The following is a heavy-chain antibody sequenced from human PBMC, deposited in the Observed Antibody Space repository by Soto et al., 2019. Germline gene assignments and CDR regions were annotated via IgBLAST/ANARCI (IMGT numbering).Heavy chain of an antibody. CDR2: ISGSGGST. V-gene: IGHV3-23*01. J-gene: IGHJ4*02. CDR3: AKQQGCSGGSCFLPPLDY. CDR1: GFTFSSYA. D-gene: IGHD2-15*01. Sequence: GGSLRLSCAASGFTFSSYAMSWVRQAPGKGLEWVSAISGSGGSTYYADSVKGRFTTSRDNSKNTLYLQMNSLRVEDTAVYYCAKQQGCSGGSCFLPPLDYWGQGTLVTVSS.